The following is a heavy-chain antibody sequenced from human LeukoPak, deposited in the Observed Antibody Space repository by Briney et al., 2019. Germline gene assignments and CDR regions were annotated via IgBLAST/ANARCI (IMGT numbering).Heavy chain of an antibody. CDR3: ARQGSGSSPPYFDY. CDR1: GWSFNDYY. CDR2: INARGDT. Sequence: PSETLSLTCAVYGWSFNDYYWNWIRQPPGKGLEWIGEINARGDTNYNPSLKSRVTISVDTSKKQFSLKLSSVTAADTAVYYCARQGSGSSPPYFDYWGQGTLVTVSS. J-gene: IGHJ4*02. V-gene: IGHV4-34*01. D-gene: IGHD6-13*01.